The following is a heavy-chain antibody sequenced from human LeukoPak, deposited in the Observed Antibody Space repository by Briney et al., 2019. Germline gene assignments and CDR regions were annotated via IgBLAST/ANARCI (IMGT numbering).Heavy chain of an antibody. J-gene: IGHJ4*02. CDR2: VYYNGNT. Sequence: PSETLSLTCSVSGGSITSSNYYWGWIRQPPGKGLEWIANVYYNGNTYYSPSLKSRITISVDVSKNQFSLKLSSVTAADTAVYYCARGEAAAGINYWGQGTLVTVSS. CDR3: ARGEAAAGINY. V-gene: IGHV4-39*07. D-gene: IGHD6-13*01. CDR1: GGSITSSNYY.